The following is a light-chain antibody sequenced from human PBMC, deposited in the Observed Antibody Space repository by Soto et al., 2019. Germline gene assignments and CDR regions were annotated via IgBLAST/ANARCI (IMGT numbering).Light chain of an antibody. V-gene: IGKV4-1*01. CDR3: QQYYTTPWT. CDR2: WAS. Sequence: DTVMTQSPDSLAVSLGERATINCKSSQSILFTSCNKDFLTWYQQKPGQPPKLLIYWASTRESGVPDRFSGSGSGTNFTLTISSLQAEDVAVYYCQQYYTTPWTFGQGTKVEIK. CDR1: QSILFTSCNKDF. J-gene: IGKJ1*01.